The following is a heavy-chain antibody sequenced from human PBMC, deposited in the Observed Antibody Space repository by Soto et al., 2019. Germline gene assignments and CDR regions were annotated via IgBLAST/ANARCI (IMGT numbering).Heavy chain of an antibody. J-gene: IGHJ6*02. CDR2: INHSGST. CDR3: ARGTYCISTSCYWGMDA. V-gene: IGHV4-34*01. CDR1: GGSFSGYY. Sequence: PSETLSLTCAVYGGSFSGYYWSWIRQPPGKGLEWIGEINHSGSTNYNPSLKSRVTISVDTSKNQFSLKLSSVTAADTAEYYCARGTYCISTSCYWGMDAWGQGNTVTVSS. D-gene: IGHD2-2*01.